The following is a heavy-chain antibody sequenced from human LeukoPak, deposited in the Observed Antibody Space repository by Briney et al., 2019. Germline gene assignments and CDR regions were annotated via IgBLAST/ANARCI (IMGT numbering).Heavy chain of an antibody. V-gene: IGHV4-39*01. Sequence: SETLSLTCTVSGGSISSSSYYWGWIRQPPGKGLEWIGSIYYSGSTYYNPSLKSRVTISVDTSKNQFSLKLSSVTAADTAVYYCARSGGYCSSTSCYPYYYYYYMDVWGKGTTVTVSS. CDR1: GGSISSSSYY. CDR2: IYYSGST. D-gene: IGHD2-2*01. CDR3: ARSGGYCSSTSCYPYYYYYYMDV. J-gene: IGHJ6*03.